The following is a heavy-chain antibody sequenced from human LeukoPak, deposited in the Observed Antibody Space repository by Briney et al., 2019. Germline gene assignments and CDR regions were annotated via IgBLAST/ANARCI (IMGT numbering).Heavy chain of an antibody. CDR2: IYSGGST. CDR3: ASGVYYDFWSGPQGYDY. V-gene: IGHV3-53*01. Sequence: PGGSLRLSCAASGFTFSDYYMSWVRQAPGKGLEWVSVIYSGGSTYYADSVKGRFTISRDNSKNTLYLQMNSLRAEDTAVYYCASGVYYDFWSGPQGYDYWGQGTLVTVSS. J-gene: IGHJ4*02. CDR1: GFTFSDYY. D-gene: IGHD3-3*01.